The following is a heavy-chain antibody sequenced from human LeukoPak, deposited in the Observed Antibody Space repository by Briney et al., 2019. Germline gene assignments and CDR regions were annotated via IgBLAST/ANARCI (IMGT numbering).Heavy chain of an antibody. V-gene: IGHV4-61*02. CDR3: ARASYSYDINGWVPFDY. J-gene: IGHJ4*02. D-gene: IGHD3-22*01. CDR1: GDSISSGDYY. CDR2: IYTSGST. Sequence: PSETLSLTCTVSGDSISSGDYYWSWIRQPAGKGLEWIGRIYTSGSTNYNPSLKSRVTISGDTSKTQFLLRLSSVTAADTAVYYCARASYSYDINGWVPFDYWGQGTLVTVSS.